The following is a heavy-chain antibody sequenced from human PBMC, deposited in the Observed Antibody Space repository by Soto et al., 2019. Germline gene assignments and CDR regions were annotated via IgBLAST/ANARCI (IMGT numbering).Heavy chain of an antibody. J-gene: IGHJ4*02. CDR3: ARESSSGWPLFDY. D-gene: IGHD6-19*01. CDR2: IHTSGST. Sequence: QVQLQESGPGLVKPSETLSLTCTVSGGSVSSGSYYWSWIRQPPGKGLEWIGRIHTSGSTNYNPSLESRLTVAVDTSKNQISLKLSSVTAADTAVYYCARESSSGWPLFDYWGQGALVTVSS. CDR1: GGSVSSGSYY. V-gene: IGHV4-61*01.